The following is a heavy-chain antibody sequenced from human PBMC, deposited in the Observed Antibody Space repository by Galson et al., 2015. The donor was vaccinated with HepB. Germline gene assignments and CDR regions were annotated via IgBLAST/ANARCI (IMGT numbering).Heavy chain of an antibody. D-gene: IGHD1-26*01. CDR1: GFSLSGSGMC. V-gene: IGHV2-70*01. Sequence: PALVKPTQTLTLTCTFSGFSLSGSGMCVSWIRQTPGKALEWLALIGWGDITYYSASEKTRLTISKDTSKNQVVLAMANVDPVDTATYYCALTGGCGTYAPGVGYFDYWGQGTLVSVSS. CDR2: IGWGDIT. CDR3: ALTGGCGTYAPGVGYFDY. J-gene: IGHJ4*02.